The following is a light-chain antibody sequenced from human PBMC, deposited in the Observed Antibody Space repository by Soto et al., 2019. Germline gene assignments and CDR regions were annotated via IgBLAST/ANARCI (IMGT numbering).Light chain of an antibody. CDR3: QQYHNLWT. Sequence: EIVLTQSPATLSLSPGERATLSCRASQSVGSYLAWYQQKPGQAPRLLIYGVSTRATGTPARFSGSGSGTEFTLTITSLQSEDFALYYCQQYHNLWTFGQGTKVDIK. CDR2: GVS. CDR1: QSVGSY. J-gene: IGKJ1*01. V-gene: IGKV3-15*01.